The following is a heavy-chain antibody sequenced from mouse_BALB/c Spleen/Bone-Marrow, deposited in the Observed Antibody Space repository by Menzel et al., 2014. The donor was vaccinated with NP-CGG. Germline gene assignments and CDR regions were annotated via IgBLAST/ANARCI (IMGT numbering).Heavy chain of an antibody. CDR2: ISSGSSTT. CDR3: ASRAY. V-gene: IGHV5-17*02. Sequence: EVMLVESGGGLAQPGGSRKLSCAASGFTFSSFGMHWVRQAPEKGLEWVAYISSGSSTTYYADTVKGRFTISRDNPKNTLFLQMTSLRSEDTAMYYCASRAYWGQGTLVTVSA. J-gene: IGHJ3*01. CDR1: GFTFSSFG.